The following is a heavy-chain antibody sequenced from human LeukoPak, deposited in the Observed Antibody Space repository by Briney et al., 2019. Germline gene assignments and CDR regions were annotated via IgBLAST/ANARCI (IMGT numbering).Heavy chain of an antibody. Sequence: GGSLRLSCAASGFTFSSYAMSWVRQAPGKGLEWVSAISGSGGSTYYADSVKGRFTISRGNSKNTLYLQMNSLRAEDTAVYYCAKAAGGYCSGGSCYGDAFDIWGQGTMVTVSS. V-gene: IGHV3-23*01. CDR1: GFTFSSYA. CDR3: AKAAGGYCSGGSCYGDAFDI. CDR2: ISGSGGST. J-gene: IGHJ3*02. D-gene: IGHD2-15*01.